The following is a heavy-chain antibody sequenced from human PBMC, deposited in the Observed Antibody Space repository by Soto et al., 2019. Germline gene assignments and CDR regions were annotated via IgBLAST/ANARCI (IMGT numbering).Heavy chain of an antibody. J-gene: IGHJ4*02. CDR1: GYTFTSYY. Sequence: QVQLVQSGAEVKKPGASVKVSCKASGYTFTSYYMHWVRQAPGQGLEWMGIINPSGGSTSYAQKFQGRVTMTSDTSTSTVYMELSSLRSEDTAVYYCARDPHYDSSGYPSDYWGQGTLVTVSS. D-gene: IGHD3-22*01. V-gene: IGHV1-46*01. CDR3: ARDPHYDSSGYPSDY. CDR2: INPSGGST.